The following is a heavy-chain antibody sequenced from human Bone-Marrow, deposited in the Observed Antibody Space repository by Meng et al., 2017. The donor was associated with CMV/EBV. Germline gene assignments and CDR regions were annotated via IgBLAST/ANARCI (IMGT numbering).Heavy chain of an antibody. V-gene: IGHV1-18*01. Sequence: ASVKVSCKASGYTLIGYGISWVRQAPGQGLEWMGWISGRDGNTKYAQNIQDRVTMTTDTSTSTAYMELRSLRSDDTAVYYCARVDIVVVPAALGGYYYYGMDVWGQGTTVTVSS. J-gene: IGHJ6*02. CDR3: ARVDIVVVPAALGGYYYYGMDV. CDR2: ISGRDGNT. CDR1: GYTLIGYG. D-gene: IGHD2-2*01.